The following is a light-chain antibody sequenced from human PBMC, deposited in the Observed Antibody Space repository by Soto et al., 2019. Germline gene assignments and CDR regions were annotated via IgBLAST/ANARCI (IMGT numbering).Light chain of an antibody. Sequence: EIVLTQSPGTLSLSPGERATLSCRVSQSVSSTYLAWYQQKRGQAPRLLIYGAFSRATGIPDRFSGSGSGTDFTLTISRLEPYDFAVYYCQHYDSSFNFGRGTKVVIK. CDR1: QSVSSTY. CDR2: GAF. V-gene: IGKV3-20*01. J-gene: IGKJ3*01. CDR3: QHYDSSFN.